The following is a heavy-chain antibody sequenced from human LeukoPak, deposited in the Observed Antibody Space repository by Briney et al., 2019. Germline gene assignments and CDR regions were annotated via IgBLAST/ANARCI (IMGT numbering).Heavy chain of an antibody. V-gene: IGHV4-59*01. CDR2: IYYSGST. D-gene: IGHD3-9*01. J-gene: IGHJ5*02. Sequence: SETLSLTCTVSGGSISGYYWSWIRQPPGKGLEWVGYIYYSGSTSYNPSLKSRVTISVDTSKNQFSLKLSSVTAADTAVYYCATLTGYSSESWFDPWGQGILVTVSS. CDR3: ATLTGYSSESWFDP. CDR1: GGSISGYY.